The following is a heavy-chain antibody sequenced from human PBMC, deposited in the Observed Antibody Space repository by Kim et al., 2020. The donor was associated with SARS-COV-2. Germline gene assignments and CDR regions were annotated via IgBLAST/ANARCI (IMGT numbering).Heavy chain of an antibody. V-gene: IGHV3-30*03. Sequence: GGSLRLSCAASGFIFSNYGMHWVRQAPGKGLEWVAVMIHDGRNKYYADSVKGRFTISRDTSKNTLYLQMNSLRAEDTAIYYCARGVGKYDFNDQGNDYWGRGPQVTLPS. CDR2: MIHDGRNK. J-gene: IGHJ4*02. CDR3: ARGVGKYDFNDQGNDY. CDR1: GFIFSNYG. D-gene: IGHD3-16*01.